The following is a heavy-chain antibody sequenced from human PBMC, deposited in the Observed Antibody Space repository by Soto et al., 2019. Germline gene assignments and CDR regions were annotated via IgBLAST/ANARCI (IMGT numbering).Heavy chain of an antibody. Sequence: SVKVSCKASGFTFTSSAVQWVRQARGQRLEWIGWIVVGSGDTNYAQNFQERITITRDMSTGTAYMELSSLRSEDTAVYFCAAGKSSGTYLYYYYYGMDVWGQGTTVTVSS. CDR3: AAGKSSGTYLYYYYYGMDV. V-gene: IGHV1-58*01. D-gene: IGHD1-26*01. CDR1: GFTFTSSA. J-gene: IGHJ6*02. CDR2: IVVGSGDT.